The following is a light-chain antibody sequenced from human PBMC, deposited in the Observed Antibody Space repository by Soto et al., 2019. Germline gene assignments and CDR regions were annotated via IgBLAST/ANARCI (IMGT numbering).Light chain of an antibody. CDR1: SGHSFNA. CDR3: QTWGTGTVV. V-gene: IGLV4-69*01. CDR2: INSDGSH. Sequence: QPVLTQSPSASASLGASVKFTCTLSSGHSFNAVAWHQQQPEKGPRFLMKINSDGSHSEGDGIPDRFSGSSFGAERYLTISSLQSEDEADYYCQTWGTGTVVFGGGTKVTVL. J-gene: IGLJ2*01.